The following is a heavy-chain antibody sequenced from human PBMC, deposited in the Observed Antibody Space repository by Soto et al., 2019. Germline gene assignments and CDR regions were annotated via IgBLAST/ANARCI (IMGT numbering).Heavy chain of an antibody. CDR2: IYYSGST. D-gene: IGHD7-27*01. CDR1: SSSYY. CDR3: ARRWGYSFDY. J-gene: IGHJ4*02. V-gene: IGHV4-39*01. Sequence: SSSYYWGWIRRHPGKGLEWIGSIYYSGSTYYNPSLKSRVTISVDTSKNQFSLKLSSVTAADTAVYYCARRWGYSFDYWGQG.